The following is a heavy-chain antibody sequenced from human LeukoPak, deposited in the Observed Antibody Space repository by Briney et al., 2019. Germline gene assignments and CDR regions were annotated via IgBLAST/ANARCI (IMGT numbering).Heavy chain of an antibody. Sequence: GGSLRLSCAASGFTFSSYIMNWVRQAPGKGLEWVSSISSSSSYIYYADSVKGRFTISRDNAKNSLYLQMNSLRAEDTAVYYCATSGSYRNWFDPWGQGNLVTVSS. D-gene: IGHD1-26*01. CDR1: GFTFSSYI. CDR2: ISSSSSYI. J-gene: IGHJ5*02. V-gene: IGHV3-21*01. CDR3: ATSGSYRNWFDP.